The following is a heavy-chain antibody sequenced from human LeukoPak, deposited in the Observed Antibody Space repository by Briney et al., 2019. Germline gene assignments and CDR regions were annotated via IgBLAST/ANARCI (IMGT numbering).Heavy chain of an antibody. J-gene: IGHJ6*02. Sequence: GGSLRLSCAASGFTLSSYYMTWVRQAPGKGLEWVSVMYSGGSTYYADSVKGRVAISRDNSQNTVFLQMNSVRVEDTAVYYCARSYSNHLFGMDVWGQGTAVTVSS. V-gene: IGHV3-66*01. CDR2: MYSGGST. CDR3: ARSYSNHLFGMDV. D-gene: IGHD4-11*01. CDR1: GFTLSSYY.